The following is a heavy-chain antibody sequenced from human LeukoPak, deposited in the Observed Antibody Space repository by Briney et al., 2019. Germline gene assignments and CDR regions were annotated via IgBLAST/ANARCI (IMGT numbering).Heavy chain of an antibody. V-gene: IGHV3-30*02. CDR1: GFTFSSYG. D-gene: IGHD6-13*01. J-gene: IGHJ4*02. CDR2: IRYDGSNK. CDR3: AKERLEGIAAAGTGAYYFDY. Sequence: PGGSLRLSCAASGFTFSSYGMHWVRQAPGKGLEWVAFIRYDGSNKYYADSVKGRFTISRDNSKNTLYLQMNSLRAEDTAVYYCAKERLEGIAAAGTGAYYFDYWGQGTLVTVSS.